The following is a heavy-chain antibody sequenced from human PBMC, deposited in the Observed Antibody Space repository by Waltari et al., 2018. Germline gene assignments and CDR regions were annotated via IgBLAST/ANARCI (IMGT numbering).Heavy chain of an antibody. D-gene: IGHD6-13*01. CDR1: GGSISSYY. CDR2: IYTSGST. Sequence: QVQLQESGPGLVKPSETLSLTCTVSGGSISSYYWSWIRQPAGKGLEWSGRIYTSGSTNYNPSLKSRVTMSVDTSKNQFSLKLSSVTAADTAVYYCARGIAAAGTPHYFDYWGQGTLVTVSS. J-gene: IGHJ4*02. V-gene: IGHV4-4*07. CDR3: ARGIAAAGTPHYFDY.